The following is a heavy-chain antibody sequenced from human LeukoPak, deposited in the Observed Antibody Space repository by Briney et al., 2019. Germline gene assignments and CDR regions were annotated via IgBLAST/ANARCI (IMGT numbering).Heavy chain of an antibody. CDR3: AKVPHYDILTGYYHFDY. CDR2: ISPTGTHK. D-gene: IGHD3-9*01. J-gene: IGHJ4*02. V-gene: IGHV3-21*04. CDR1: GFTFSSYC. Sequence: PGGSLRLSCVASGFTFSSYCMTWVRQAPGKGLEWVSSISPTGTHKYYADSVKGRFTISRDNAENSLHLQMNRLRAEDTAVYYCAKVPHYDILTGYYHFDYWGQGTLVTVSS.